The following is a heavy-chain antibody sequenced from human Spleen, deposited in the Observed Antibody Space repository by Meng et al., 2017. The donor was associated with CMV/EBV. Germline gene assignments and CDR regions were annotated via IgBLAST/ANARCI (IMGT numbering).Heavy chain of an antibody. Sequence: ASVKVSCKASGYTFTGYYMHWVRQAPGQGLEWVGWITAYDGDTAYAQRLQGRVTLTTDTSTSTAYMELRSLRSDDSAMYYCARFYFDTTAYYRHFDYWGQGTLVTVSS. CDR2: ITAYDGDT. CDR1: GYTFTGYY. V-gene: IGHV1-18*04. CDR3: ARFYFDTTAYYRHFDY. J-gene: IGHJ4*02. D-gene: IGHD3-22*01.